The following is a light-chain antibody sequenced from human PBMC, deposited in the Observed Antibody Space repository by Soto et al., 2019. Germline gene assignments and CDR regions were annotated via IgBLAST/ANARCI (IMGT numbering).Light chain of an antibody. Sequence: IQLTQSPSSLSASVGDRVTVTCRASQDIRNYLAWYQQKPGKAPKLLICDASTLYSGVPSRFSGSGSGTDFTFTISSLQPEDIATYYCQHYDHLPITFGQGTRLEIK. CDR1: QDIRNY. V-gene: IGKV1-33*01. J-gene: IGKJ5*01. CDR2: DAS. CDR3: QHYDHLPIT.